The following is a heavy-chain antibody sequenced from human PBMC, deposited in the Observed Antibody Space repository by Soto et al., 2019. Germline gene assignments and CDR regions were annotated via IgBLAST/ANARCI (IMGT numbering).Heavy chain of an antibody. D-gene: IGHD6-13*01. J-gene: IGHJ4*02. Sequence: QVQLVQSGGEVKKPGASVNISCKATGYTFISYSITWVRQAPGQGLEWMGWISTYNGNTKYAQSLQGRVTLTRDTSTNTAFMEIRGLRSDDTAIYYCAREGAYSIGWYDDFDQWGQGTLVAVSS. CDR3: AREGAYSIGWYDDFDQ. CDR2: ISTYNGNT. CDR1: GYTFISYS. V-gene: IGHV1-18*04.